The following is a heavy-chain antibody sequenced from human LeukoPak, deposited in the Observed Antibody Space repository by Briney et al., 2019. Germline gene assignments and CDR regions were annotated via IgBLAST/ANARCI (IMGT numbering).Heavy chain of an antibody. D-gene: IGHD1-26*01. CDR3: ARETGIVGAIDY. V-gene: IGHV4-4*07. CDR1: VGSISRYY. CDR2: IYTSGST. J-gene: IGHJ4*02. Sequence: PSETLSLTCTVSVGSISRYYWSCIRQPAGKALEWIGRIYTSGSTNYNPSLKSRVTMSVDTSKNQFSLKLSSVTAADTAVYYCARETGIVGAIDYWGQGTLVTVSS.